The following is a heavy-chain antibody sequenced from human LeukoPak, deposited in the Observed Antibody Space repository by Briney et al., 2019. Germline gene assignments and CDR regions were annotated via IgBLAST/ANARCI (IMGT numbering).Heavy chain of an antibody. CDR2: ISGSRVST. J-gene: IGHJ4*02. Sequence: GGSLRLSCAASGFTFSSYAMSWVRQAPGKGLEWVSAISGSRVSTYYADSVKGRFTISRDNSKNTLYLQMNSLRAEDTAVYYCAKRGARDDFWSGYPQDFDYWGQGTLVTVSS. D-gene: IGHD3-3*01. V-gene: IGHV3-23*01. CDR3: AKRGARDDFWSGYPQDFDY. CDR1: GFTFSSYA.